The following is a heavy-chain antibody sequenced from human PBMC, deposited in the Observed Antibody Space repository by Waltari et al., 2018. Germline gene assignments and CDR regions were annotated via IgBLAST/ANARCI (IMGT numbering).Heavy chain of an antibody. D-gene: IGHD3-9*01. CDR2: IYYSGST. CDR3: ARNHYDILTGYRHDAFDI. CDR1: GGSISSGGYY. J-gene: IGHJ3*02. V-gene: IGHV4-31*03. Sequence: QVQLQESGPGLVKPSQTLSLTCTVSGGSISSGGYYWSWIRPHPGKGLEWIGYIYYSGSTYYNPSLKSRVTISVDTSKNQFSLKLSSVTAADTAVYYCARNHYDILTGYRHDAFDIWGQGTMVTVSS.